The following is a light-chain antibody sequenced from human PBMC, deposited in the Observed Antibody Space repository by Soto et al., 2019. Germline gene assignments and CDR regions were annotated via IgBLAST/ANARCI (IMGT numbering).Light chain of an antibody. V-gene: IGKV4-1*01. J-gene: IGKJ2*01. CDR2: WTS. Sequence: DIVMTQSPDSLAVSLGERATINCMSSQSVLYSSNNKNYLAWYQQKPGQPPKLLIYWTSTRESGVPDRFSASGSGTDFTLTISSLQAEDVAVYYCQQYYSTPYTLGQGTKLEI. CDR1: QSVLYSSNNKNY. CDR3: QQYYSTPYT.